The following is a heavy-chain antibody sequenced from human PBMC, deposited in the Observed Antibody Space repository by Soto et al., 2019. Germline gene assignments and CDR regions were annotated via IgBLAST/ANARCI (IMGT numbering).Heavy chain of an antibody. J-gene: IGHJ4*02. CDR1: GGSISSGDYY. Sequence: KASETLSLTCTVSGGSISSGDYYWSWIRQPPGKGLEWIGYIYYSGSTYYNPSLKSRVTISVDTSKNQFSLKLSSVTAEDTAVYYCANHYGDYADFDYWGQGTLVTVSS. D-gene: IGHD4-17*01. V-gene: IGHV4-30-4*01. CDR2: IYYSGST. CDR3: ANHYGDYADFDY.